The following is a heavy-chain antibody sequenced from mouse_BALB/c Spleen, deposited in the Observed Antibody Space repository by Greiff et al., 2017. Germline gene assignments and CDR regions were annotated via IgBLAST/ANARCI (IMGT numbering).Heavy chain of an antibody. CDR2: IDPANGNT. CDR1: GFNIKDTY. D-gene: IGHD2-4*01. Sequence: EVQLHQSGAELVKPGASVKLSCTASGFNIKDTYMHWVKQRPEQGLEWIGRIDPANGNTKYDPKFQGKATITADTSSNTAYLQLSSLTSEDTAVYYCASPYDYDGPWFAYWGQGTLVTVSA. J-gene: IGHJ3*01. CDR3: ASPYDYDGPWFAY. V-gene: IGHV14-3*02.